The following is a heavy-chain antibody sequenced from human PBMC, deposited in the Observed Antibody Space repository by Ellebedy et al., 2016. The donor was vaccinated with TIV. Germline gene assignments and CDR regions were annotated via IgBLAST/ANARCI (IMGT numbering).Heavy chain of an antibody. D-gene: IGHD3-16*01. J-gene: IGHJ2*01. V-gene: IGHV3-13*01. Sequence: GGSLRPSXAASGFTFSRYDMHWVRQATGKGLEWVAGVGTASDTFFPGSVKGRFTISRENARNSLYLQMNSLRAEDTGVYYCVRDGDTAARFGANWYFNLWGRGTLVTVSS. CDR1: GFTFSRYD. CDR3: VRDGDTAARFGANWYFNL. CDR2: VGTASDT.